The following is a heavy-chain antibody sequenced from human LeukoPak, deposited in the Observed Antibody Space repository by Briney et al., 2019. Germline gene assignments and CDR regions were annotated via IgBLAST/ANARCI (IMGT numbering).Heavy chain of an antibody. CDR2: IIPIFGTA. J-gene: IGHJ6*03. Sequence: SVKVSCKASGGTFSSYAISWVRQAPGQGLEWMGGIIPIFGTANYAQKFQGRVTITADESTSTAYMELSSLRSEDTAVYYCVRGESAATGVYYYYYYMDVWGKGTTVTVSS. D-gene: IGHD2-2*01. CDR3: VRGESAATGVYYYYYYMDV. V-gene: IGHV1-69*01. CDR1: GGTFSSYA.